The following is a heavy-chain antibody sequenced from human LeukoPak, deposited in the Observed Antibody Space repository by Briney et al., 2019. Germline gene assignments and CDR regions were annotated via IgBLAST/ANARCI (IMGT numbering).Heavy chain of an antibody. D-gene: IGHD3-10*01. CDR3: ARDVDYYGSGSPDY. CDR1: GFTFSSYG. Sequence: GGSLRLSCAASGFTFSSYGMHRVRQAPGKGLEWVAVIWYDGSNKYYADSVKGRFTISRDNSKNTLYLQMNSLRAEDTAVYYCARDVDYYGSGSPDYWGQGTLVTVSS. J-gene: IGHJ4*02. CDR2: IWYDGSNK. V-gene: IGHV3-33*01.